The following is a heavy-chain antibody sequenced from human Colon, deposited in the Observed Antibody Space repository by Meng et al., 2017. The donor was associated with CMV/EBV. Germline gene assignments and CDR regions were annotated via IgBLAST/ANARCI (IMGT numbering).Heavy chain of an antibody. Sequence: GESLKISCAASGFTFSSYAMHWVRQAPGKGLEWVAGISHDGSNRFYADSVKGRLTISRDNSKNTLFLQMNSLRAEDTAVYYCAKSREWCSTVSCFLDCWGQGTLVTVSS. V-gene: IGHV3-30*04. CDR2: ISHDGSNR. CDR3: AKSREWCSTVSCFLDC. D-gene: IGHD2-2*01. J-gene: IGHJ4*02. CDR1: GFTFSSYA.